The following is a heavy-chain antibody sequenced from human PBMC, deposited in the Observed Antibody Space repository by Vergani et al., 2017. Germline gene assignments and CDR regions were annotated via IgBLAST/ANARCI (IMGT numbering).Heavy chain of an antibody. Sequence: QVQLQESGPGLVKPSETLSLTCTVSGGSISSYYWSWIRQPPGKGLEWIGYIYYSGSTNYNPSLKSRVTISVDTSKNQFSLKLSSVTAADTAVYYCARVPTYYYDSSGYYEDYWGQGTLVTVSS. V-gene: IGHV4-59*01. D-gene: IGHD3-22*01. CDR1: GGSISSYY. J-gene: IGHJ4*02. CDR2: IYYSGST. CDR3: ARVPTYYYDSSGYYEDY.